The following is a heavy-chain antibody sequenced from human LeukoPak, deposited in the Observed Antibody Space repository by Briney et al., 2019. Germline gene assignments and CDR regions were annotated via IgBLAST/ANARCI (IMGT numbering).Heavy chain of an antibody. D-gene: IGHD4-17*01. Sequence: PGGSLRLSCAGSGFTFSSYAMSWVRQAPGKGLEWVSAISGSGGSTYYADSVKGRFTISRDNAKNSLYLQMNSLRDEDTAVYYCARPDFYGDGFDYWGQGTLVTVSS. CDR1: GFTFSSYA. CDR3: ARPDFYGDGFDY. V-gene: IGHV3-23*01. CDR2: ISGSGGST. J-gene: IGHJ4*02.